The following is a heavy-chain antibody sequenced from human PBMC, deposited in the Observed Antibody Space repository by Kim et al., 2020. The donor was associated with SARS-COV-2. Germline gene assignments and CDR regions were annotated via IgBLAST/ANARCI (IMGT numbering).Heavy chain of an antibody. V-gene: IGHV6-1*01. J-gene: IGHJ4*02. D-gene: IGHD6-19*01. Sequence: ARSVKGRITTNPDTSKNRFSLQLNSVTPENTAVYYCARDRQRAGTGVDYWGQGTLVTVSS. CDR3: ARDRQRAGTGVDY.